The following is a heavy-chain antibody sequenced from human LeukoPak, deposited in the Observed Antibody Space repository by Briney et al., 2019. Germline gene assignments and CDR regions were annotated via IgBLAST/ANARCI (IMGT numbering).Heavy chain of an antibody. D-gene: IGHD3-22*01. CDR2: IYYSGST. V-gene: IGHV4-61*05. Sequence: SETLSLACTVSGDSISSSSYFWGWIRQPPGKGLEWIGYIYYSGSTNYNPSLKSRVTISVDTSKNQFSLKLSSVTAADTAVYYCARKRHDSSGYHFDYWGQGTQVTVSS. CDR1: GDSISSSSYF. CDR3: ARKRHDSSGYHFDY. J-gene: IGHJ4*02.